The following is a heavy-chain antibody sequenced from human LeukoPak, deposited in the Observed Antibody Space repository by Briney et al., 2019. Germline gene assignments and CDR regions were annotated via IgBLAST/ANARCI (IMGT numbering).Heavy chain of an antibody. V-gene: IGHV1-2*02. CDR1: GYTFTGYY. CDR3: ARGQQWLEAFDY. D-gene: IGHD6-19*01. Sequence: GASVKVSCKASGYTFTGYYIHWVRQAPGQGLEWMRWINPNSGVTHYPQKFQGRVTMTRDTSIRTAYMEVSSLRSDDTAVYYCARGQQWLEAFDYWGLGTLVTVSS. CDR2: INPNSGVT. J-gene: IGHJ4*02.